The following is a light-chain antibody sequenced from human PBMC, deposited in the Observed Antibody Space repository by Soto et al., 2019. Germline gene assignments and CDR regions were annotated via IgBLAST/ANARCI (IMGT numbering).Light chain of an antibody. Sequence: EIVLTQSPATLSLSPGERATLSCTASQSVNSYLAWYQHRPGQAPRLLIYDTFNRATGVPARFSGSGSGTDFTLTIISLEPEDFAVYYCQQYGSSPPMYTFGQGTKLEIK. J-gene: IGKJ2*01. CDR1: QSVNSY. V-gene: IGKV3-11*01. CDR2: DTF. CDR3: QQYGSSPPMYT.